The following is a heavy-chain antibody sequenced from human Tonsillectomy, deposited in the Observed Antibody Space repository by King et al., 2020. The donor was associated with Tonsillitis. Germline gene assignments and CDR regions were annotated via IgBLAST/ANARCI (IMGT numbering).Heavy chain of an antibody. CDR1: GFSLSTSGVG. D-gene: IGHD3-10*01. Sequence: TLKESGPTLVKPPQTLTLTCTFSGFSLSTSGVGVGWIRQPPGKALEWLALIYWNDDKRYSPSLKSRLTITKDTSKNHVVLTMTNMDPVDTATYYCAHSSKSYGSGNYDYWGQGTLVTVSS. CDR2: IYWNDDK. J-gene: IGHJ4*02. CDR3: AHSSKSYGSGNYDY. V-gene: IGHV2-5*01.